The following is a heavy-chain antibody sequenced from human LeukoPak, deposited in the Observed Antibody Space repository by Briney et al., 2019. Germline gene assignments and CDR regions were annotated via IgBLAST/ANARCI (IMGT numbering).Heavy chain of an antibody. D-gene: IGHD3-16*01. Sequence: PGRSLRLSCAASGFTFSSYSMNWVRQAPGKGLEWVSSISSSSSYIYYADSVKGRFTISRDNAKNSLYLQMNSLRAEDTAVYYCASARSALYGYYYYGMDVWGQGTTVTVSS. CDR3: ASARSALYGYYYYGMDV. V-gene: IGHV3-21*01. CDR2: ISSSSSYI. J-gene: IGHJ6*02. CDR1: GFTFSSYS.